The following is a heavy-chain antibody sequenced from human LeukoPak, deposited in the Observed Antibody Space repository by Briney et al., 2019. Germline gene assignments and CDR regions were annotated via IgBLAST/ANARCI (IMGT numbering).Heavy chain of an antibody. CDR2: IIPILGTA. V-gene: IGHV1-69*13. CDR1: GGTFSSYA. CDR3: ARGSSRSEYYYDSSGYYPTVEY. Sequence: GAPVKVSCKASGGTFSSYAISWVRQAPGQGLEWMGGIIPILGTANYAQKFQGRVTITADESTSTAYMELSSLRSEDTAVYYCARGSSRSEYYYDSSGYYPTVEYWGQGTLVTVSS. J-gene: IGHJ4*02. D-gene: IGHD3-22*01.